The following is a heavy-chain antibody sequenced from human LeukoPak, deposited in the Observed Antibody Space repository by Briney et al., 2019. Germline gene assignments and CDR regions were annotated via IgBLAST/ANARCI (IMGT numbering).Heavy chain of an antibody. D-gene: IGHD2-2*02. J-gene: IGHJ4*02. CDR1: GGSFSGHY. Sequence: SETLSLTCAVYGGSFSGHYWSWVRQPPGKGLEWIWEINHSGSTHYNPSLKSRVTMSVDTSKNQFSLKLSSVTAADTAVYFCARGTYCSGARCYTPPDSWGQGTLVTVSS. CDR3: ARGTYCSGARCYTPPDS. V-gene: IGHV4-34*01. CDR2: INHSGST.